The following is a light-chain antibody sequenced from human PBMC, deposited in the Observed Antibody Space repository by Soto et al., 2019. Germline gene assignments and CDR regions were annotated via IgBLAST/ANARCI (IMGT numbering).Light chain of an antibody. J-gene: IGKJ1*01. V-gene: IGKV3-11*01. Sequence: ESVLTQSPATLSLSPGERATLSCRASQSISSYFAWYQQKPGQAPRLLIYDTSTRAIGIPARFSGSWSGTDLTLTISSLEPEDFAVYYCQQRSTWPRWTFGQGTKVEIK. CDR2: DTS. CDR1: QSISSY. CDR3: QQRSTWPRWT.